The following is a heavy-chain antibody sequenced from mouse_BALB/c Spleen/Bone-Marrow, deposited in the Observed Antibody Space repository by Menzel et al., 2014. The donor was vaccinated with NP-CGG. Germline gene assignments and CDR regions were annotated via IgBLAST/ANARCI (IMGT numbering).Heavy chain of an antibody. Sequence: DVHLVESGGGLVQPGGSLKLSCAASGFDFSGYWMSWVRQAPGKGLEWIGEINPDSSTISYTPSLKDKFIISRDNAKNTLYLQMSKVRSEDTALYYCARLNYYGSLFVWGAGTTVTVSS. CDR3: ARLNYYGSLFV. V-gene: IGHV4-1*02. CDR2: INPDSSTI. D-gene: IGHD1-1*01. CDR1: GFDFSGYW. J-gene: IGHJ1*01.